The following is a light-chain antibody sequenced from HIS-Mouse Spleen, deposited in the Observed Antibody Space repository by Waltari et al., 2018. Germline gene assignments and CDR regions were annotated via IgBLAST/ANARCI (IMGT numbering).Light chain of an antibody. CDR1: SLRSYY. V-gene: IGLV3-19*01. CDR2: RNN. Sequence: SSELTQDPAVSVALGQTVRITCQGDSLRSYYASWYQQKPGQAPKLPIYRNNQRPSGVPDRFSGSKSGTSASLAISGLRSEDEADYYCAAWDDSLSGVFGGGTKLTVL. CDR3: AAWDDSLSGV. J-gene: IGLJ3*02.